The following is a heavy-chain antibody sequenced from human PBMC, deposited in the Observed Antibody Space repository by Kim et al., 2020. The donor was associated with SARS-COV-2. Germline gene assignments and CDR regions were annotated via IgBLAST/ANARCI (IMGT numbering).Heavy chain of an antibody. CDR3: ARDAGNGNQYLDY. V-gene: IGHV3-33*01. Sequence: GGSLRLSCAASGFTFSNYGMHWVRQAPGKGLEWVAVISYDGSKTYYADSVKGRFTISRDNSKNTLYLQMNSLRAEGTAVYYCARDAGNGNQYLDYWGQGTLVTVSS. D-gene: IGHD1-1*01. J-gene: IGHJ4*02. CDR1: GFTFSNYG. CDR2: ISYDGSKT.